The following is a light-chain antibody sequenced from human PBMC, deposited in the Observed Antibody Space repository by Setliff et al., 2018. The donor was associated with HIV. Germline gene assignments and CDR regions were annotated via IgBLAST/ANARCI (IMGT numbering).Light chain of an antibody. CDR2: DDS. J-gene: IGLJ2*01. CDR1: NIGDKS. Sequence: SYELTQPPSVSVAPGKTARLTCGGNNIGDKSVHWYQQRPGQAPVLVVYDDSDRPSGIPERFSGSNSGNTATLTISSVEAGDEADYYCQVFDNSSEHVVFGGGTKVTVL. CDR3: QVFDNSSEHVV. V-gene: IGLV3-21*03.